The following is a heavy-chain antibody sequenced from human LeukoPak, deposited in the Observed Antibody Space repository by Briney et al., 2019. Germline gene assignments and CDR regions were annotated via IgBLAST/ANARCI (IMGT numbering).Heavy chain of an antibody. CDR3: AELILLGDDAFDI. CDR2: ISYDGSNK. CDR1: GFTFSSYG. Sequence: GGSLRLSCAASGFTFSSYGMHWVRQAPGKGLEWVAVISYDGSNKYYADSVKGRFTISRDNSKNTLYLQMNSLRAEDTAVYYCAELILLGDDAFDIWGQGTMVTVSS. J-gene: IGHJ3*02. V-gene: IGHV3-30*18. D-gene: IGHD2-15*01.